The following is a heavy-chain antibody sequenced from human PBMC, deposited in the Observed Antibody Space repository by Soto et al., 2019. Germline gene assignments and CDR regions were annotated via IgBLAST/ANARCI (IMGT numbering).Heavy chain of an antibody. CDR3: VSARGYGHAPVPYS. D-gene: IGHD5-12*01. J-gene: IGHJ4*02. CDR1: GFAFSRYG. V-gene: IGHV3-30*03. Sequence: QAQLVESGGGVVQPGRSLRLSCAASGFAFSRYGMHWVRQAPGTRLEWVAVISYDGSLQHYADSVKGRFTISRDNAQNLVLLRLSSLRVEATSGYYCVSARGYGHAPVPYSWGQGTLVSVSS. CDR2: ISYDGSLQ.